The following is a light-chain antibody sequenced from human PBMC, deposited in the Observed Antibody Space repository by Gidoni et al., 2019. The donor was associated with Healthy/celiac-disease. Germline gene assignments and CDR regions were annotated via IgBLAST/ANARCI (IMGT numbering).Light chain of an antibody. V-gene: IGKV3-15*01. Sequence: EIVMTQSPATLSVSPGERATLSCRASPSVSSNLAWYQQNPGQAPRLLISGASTRATGIPARFSSSGSGTEFTLTISSRQSEDFAVYYCQQYNNWPPRTFGQGTKVEIK. CDR2: GAS. J-gene: IGKJ1*01. CDR1: PSVSSN. CDR3: QQYNNWPPRT.